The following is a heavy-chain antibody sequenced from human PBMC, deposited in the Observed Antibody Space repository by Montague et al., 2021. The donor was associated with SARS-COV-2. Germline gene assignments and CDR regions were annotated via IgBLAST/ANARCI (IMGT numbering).Heavy chain of an antibody. Sequence: SETLSLTCTVSGGSISDSNFHWGWIRQPPGKGLEWIGTLYYSGATXYXXSLKSQVTTSMDTSKNQFSLKLTSAIAADTAVYYCARLRGGTPGEHWGQGALVTVSS. J-gene: IGHJ4*02. D-gene: IGHD2-21*01. CDR3: ARLRGGTPGEH. V-gene: IGHV4-39*07. CDR2: LYYSGAT. CDR1: GGSISDSNFH.